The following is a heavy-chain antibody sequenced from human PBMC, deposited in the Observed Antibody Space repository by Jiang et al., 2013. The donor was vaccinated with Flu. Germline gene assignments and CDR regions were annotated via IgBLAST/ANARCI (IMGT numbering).Heavy chain of an antibody. CDR2: IYYRRST. CDR1: GGSIRSYY. V-gene: IGHV4-59*01. J-gene: IGHJ4*02. Sequence: LLKPSETLSLTCTVSGGSIRSYYWSWIRQPPGKGLEWIGSIYYRRSTSYSPSLKSRVTISIDTSKNEFSLRLTSVTAADTAVYYCARDHLGGDNSSSWGQGTLVTVSS. D-gene: IGHD2-15*01. CDR3: ARDHLGGDNSSS.